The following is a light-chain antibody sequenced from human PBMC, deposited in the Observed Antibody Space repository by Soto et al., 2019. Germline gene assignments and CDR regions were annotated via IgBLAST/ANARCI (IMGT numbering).Light chain of an antibody. CDR3: QQRISWPIT. Sequence: EIVLTQSPATLSLSPGERATLSCRASQSVSDYLVWYQQKPGQAPRLLIYDASNRATGIPARFSGSGSGTDFTLTISSLEPEDFALYYCQQRISWPITFGQGTRLDIK. J-gene: IGKJ5*01. CDR1: QSVSDY. V-gene: IGKV3-11*01. CDR2: DAS.